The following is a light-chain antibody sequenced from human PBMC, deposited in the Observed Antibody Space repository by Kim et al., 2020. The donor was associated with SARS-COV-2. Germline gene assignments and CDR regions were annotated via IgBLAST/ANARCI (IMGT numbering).Light chain of an antibody. J-gene: IGKJ1*01. CDR2: DAT. V-gene: IGKV3-15*01. Sequence: SQGAPATLSGSASQTINNKLVWYQQTPGQAPRLLIYDATTRATGVPASFIGSGSETDFTLTISSLQSEDFAVYYCQQSNDWPPLTFGQGTKLEI. CDR1: QTINNK. CDR3: QQSNDWPPLT.